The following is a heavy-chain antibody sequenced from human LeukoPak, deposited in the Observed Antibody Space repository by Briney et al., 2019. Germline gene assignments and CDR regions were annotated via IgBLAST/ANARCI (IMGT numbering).Heavy chain of an antibody. CDR3: ARAGGVSFVARWFDP. J-gene: IGHJ5*02. CDR1: GYTFSNYG. V-gene: IGHV1-18*01. CDR2: VSAYNGNT. Sequence: ASVKVSCKASGYTFSNYGISWVRQAPGQGLEWLGWVSAYNGNTNYAQKLQGRVTMTMDTSTGTAYMELKSLRSDDTAVYYCARAGGVSFVARWFDPWGQGSLVTVSS. D-gene: IGHD3-16*01.